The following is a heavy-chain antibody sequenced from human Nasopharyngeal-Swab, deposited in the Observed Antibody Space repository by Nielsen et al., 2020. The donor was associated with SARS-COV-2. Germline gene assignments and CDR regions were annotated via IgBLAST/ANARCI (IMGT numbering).Heavy chain of an antibody. D-gene: IGHD2-2*01. CDR1: GFTFSSYA. CDR3: AKGRTYCSGTSCFSFDS. V-gene: IGHV3-23*01. Sequence: GESLKISCAASGFTFSSYAMSWVRQAPGKGLEWVSGISLSDGGTYYADSVKGRFTISRDNSKDTLNLQMHSLRAEDTAVYYCAKGRTYCSGTSCFSFDSWGQGTMVTVSS. J-gene: IGHJ4*02. CDR2: ISLSDGGT.